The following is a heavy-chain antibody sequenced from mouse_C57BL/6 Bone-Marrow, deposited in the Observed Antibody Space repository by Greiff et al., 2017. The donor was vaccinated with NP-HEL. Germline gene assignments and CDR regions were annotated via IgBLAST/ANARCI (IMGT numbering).Heavy chain of an antibody. CDR3: ARDYR. Sequence: PLPPPWSSLFPPFASFPLSCKASGYTFTSYWMQWVKQRPGQGLEWIGEIDPSDSYTNYNQKFKGKATLTVDTSSSTAYMQLSSLTSEDSAVYYCARDYRWGQGTTLTVSS. J-gene: IGHJ2*01. CDR1: GYTFTSYW. CDR2: IDPSDSYT. D-gene: IGHD2-4*01. V-gene: IGHV1-50*01.